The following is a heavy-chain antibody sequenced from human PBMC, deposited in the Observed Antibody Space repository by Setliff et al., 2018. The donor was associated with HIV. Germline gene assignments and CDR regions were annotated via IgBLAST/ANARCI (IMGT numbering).Heavy chain of an antibody. CDR3: AKGGASSHWLGP. Sequence: SETLSLTCAVSGYSISSGFYWWTWVRQAPGKGLEWIGEIYHSEYTNYNPSLQSRVSISMDTSKNQFSLKLHSVTAADTAIYHCAKGGASSHWLGPWGQGTLVTVSS. CDR1: GYSISSGFYW. D-gene: IGHD3-16*01. V-gene: IGHV4-4*02. J-gene: IGHJ5*02. CDR2: IYHSEYT.